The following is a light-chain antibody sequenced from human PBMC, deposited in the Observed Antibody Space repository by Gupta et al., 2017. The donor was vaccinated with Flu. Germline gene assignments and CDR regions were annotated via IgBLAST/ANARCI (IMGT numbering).Light chain of an antibody. V-gene: IGLV2-23*02. CDR3: CSYAGIYV. CDR2: EVT. CDR1: SSDLGTYNL. J-gene: IGLJ1*01. Sequence: QSALTQPASVSGSPGQSITISCTGTSSDLGTYNLVSWYQRHPDKAPKLLIYEVTKRPSGISNRFSGSKSGITASLTISGLQADDEADYYGCSYAGIYVFGTGTRVTVL.